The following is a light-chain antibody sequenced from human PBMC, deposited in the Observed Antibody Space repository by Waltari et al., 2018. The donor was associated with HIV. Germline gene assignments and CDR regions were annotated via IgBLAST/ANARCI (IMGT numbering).Light chain of an antibody. CDR1: SSDVGGYNY. J-gene: IGLJ2*01. Sequence: QSALTQPASVSGSPGQSITISCTGTSSDVGGYNYVSWYQQHPGNAPKLMIYDVSNRPSGVSNRFSGSKSGNKASLTISGLQAEDEADYYCSSYTSSSTPVVFGGGTKLTVL. CDR3: SSYTSSSTPVV. V-gene: IGLV2-14*03. CDR2: DVS.